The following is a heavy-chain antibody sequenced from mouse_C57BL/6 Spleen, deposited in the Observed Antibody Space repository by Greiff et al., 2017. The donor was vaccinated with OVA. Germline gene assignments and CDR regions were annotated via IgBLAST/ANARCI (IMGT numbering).Heavy chain of an antibody. V-gene: IGHV5-17*01. CDR3: ARRVYGSSYGYFDV. Sequence: VKLVESGGGLVKPGGSLKLSCAASGFTFSDYGMHWVRQAPEKGLEWVAYISSGSSTIYYADTVKGRFTISRDNAKNTLFLQMTSLRSEDTAMYYCARRVYGSSYGYFDVWGTGTTVTVSS. D-gene: IGHD1-1*01. CDR1: GFTFSDYG. CDR2: ISSGSSTI. J-gene: IGHJ1*03.